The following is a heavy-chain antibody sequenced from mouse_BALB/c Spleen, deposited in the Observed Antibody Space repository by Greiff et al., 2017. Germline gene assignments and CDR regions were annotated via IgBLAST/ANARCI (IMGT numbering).Heavy chain of an antibody. CDR1: GFSLTSYD. Sequence: VKVVESGPGLVAPSQSLSITCTVSGFSLTSYDISWIRQPPGKGLEWLGVIWTGGGTNYNSAFMSRLSISKDNSKSQVFLKMNSLQTDDTARYYCARDEAHYYGSSPFAYWGQGTLVTVSA. J-gene: IGHJ3*01. CDR3: ARDEAHYYGSSPFAY. D-gene: IGHD1-1*01. CDR2: IWTGGGT. V-gene: IGHV2-9-2*01.